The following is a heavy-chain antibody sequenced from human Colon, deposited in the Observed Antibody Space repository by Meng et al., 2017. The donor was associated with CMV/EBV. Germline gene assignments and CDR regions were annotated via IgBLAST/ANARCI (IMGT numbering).Heavy chain of an antibody. J-gene: IGHJ4*02. CDR1: GGPVNTGSSY. Sequence: GSLRLSCTVSGGPVNTGSSYWSWIRQSPGKGLEWIGHVVYIGKTNYNPSLKSRVSMSIDPSKNQFSLRLTSVTPADTALYYCARDVVYPYYFDSWGQGIPVTVSS. CDR2: VVYIGKT. V-gene: IGHV4-61*01. CDR3: ARDVVYPYYFDS. D-gene: IGHD1-14*01.